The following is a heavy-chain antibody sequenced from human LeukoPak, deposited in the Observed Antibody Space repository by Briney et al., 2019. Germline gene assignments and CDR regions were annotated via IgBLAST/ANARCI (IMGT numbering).Heavy chain of an antibody. Sequence: AASVKVSCKASGYTFTGYYMHWVRQAPGQGLEWMGWINPNSGGANYAQKFQGRVTMTRDTSISTAYMELSRLRSDDTAVYYCARVDSSSWKPFDYWGQGTLVTVSS. CDR1: GYTFTGYY. V-gene: IGHV1-2*02. CDR3: ARVDSSSWKPFDY. D-gene: IGHD6-13*01. J-gene: IGHJ4*02. CDR2: INPNSGGA.